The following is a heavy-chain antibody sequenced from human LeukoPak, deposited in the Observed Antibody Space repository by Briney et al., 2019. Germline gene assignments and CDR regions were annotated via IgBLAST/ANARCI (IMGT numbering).Heavy chain of an antibody. J-gene: IGHJ4*02. V-gene: IGHV3-30-3*02. Sequence: HAAGHLRFTCVASGFTFTGHSMHWVRQAPGKGLEWVAVVAHDEKTIFYADSLKGRFTVSRDNSKNTVYLQMNSLRDEDTAVYYCAKLLYYYDSSQPYWGQGTLVTVSS. CDR2: VAHDEKTI. CDR3: AKLLYYYDSSQPY. D-gene: IGHD3-22*01. CDR1: GFTFTGHS.